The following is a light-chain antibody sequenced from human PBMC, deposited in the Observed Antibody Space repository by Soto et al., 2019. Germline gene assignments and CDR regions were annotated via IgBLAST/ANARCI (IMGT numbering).Light chain of an antibody. CDR3: QQYNSYSGT. CDR2: DAS. Sequence: DIQMTQSPSPLSASVGDRVTITCRASQSINNWLAWYQQKPGKVPKLLIYDASSLESGVPSRFSGSGSGLEFTLTISSMQPDDFATYYCQQYNSYSGTFGPGTKVDIK. CDR1: QSINNW. V-gene: IGKV1-5*01. J-gene: IGKJ3*01.